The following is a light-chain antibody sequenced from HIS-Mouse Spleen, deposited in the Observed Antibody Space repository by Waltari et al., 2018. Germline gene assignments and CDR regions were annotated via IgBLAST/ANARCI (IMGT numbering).Light chain of an antibody. J-gene: IGLJ3*02. CDR2: RNN. V-gene: IGLV1-47*01. CDR3: AAWDDSLSGPWV. CDR1: SSHIGSNY. Sequence: QSVLTQPPSASGTPGQRVTISCSGSSSHIGSNYVYWYQQLPGTAPKLTIYRNNQRPSGVPDRFSGSKSGTSASLAISGLRSEDEADYYCAAWDDSLSGPWVFGGGTKLTVL.